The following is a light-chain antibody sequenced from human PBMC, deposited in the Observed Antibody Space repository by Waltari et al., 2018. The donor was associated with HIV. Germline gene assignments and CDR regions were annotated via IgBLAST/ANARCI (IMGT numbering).Light chain of an antibody. Sequence: SYDLTQPPSVSVSPAQTASITCSGDKVGDKYACWYQQKPGQSPVLVIFQDSKRPSGIPERFSGSNSGNTATLTISGTQAMDEADYYCQAWESSTVVFGGGTKLTVL. J-gene: IGLJ2*01. V-gene: IGLV3-1*01. CDR1: KVGDKY. CDR2: QDS. CDR3: QAWESSTVV.